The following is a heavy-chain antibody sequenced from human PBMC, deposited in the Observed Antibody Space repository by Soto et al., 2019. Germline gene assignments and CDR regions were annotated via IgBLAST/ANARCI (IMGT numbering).Heavy chain of an antibody. CDR3: VRGSEIWFGELWQ. V-gene: IGHV3-64*01. D-gene: IGHD3-10*01. CDR2: ISRNGDST. CDR1: GFSFSSHA. Sequence: EVQLVESGGGLVQPGGSPRLSCAASGFSFSSHAMHWVRQAPGRGLEYVSAISRNGDSTTYANSVKGRFIVSRDNSKNMLFLQMGSLRGEDMAVYYCVRGSEIWFGELWQWGQGTLVTVSS. J-gene: IGHJ4*02.